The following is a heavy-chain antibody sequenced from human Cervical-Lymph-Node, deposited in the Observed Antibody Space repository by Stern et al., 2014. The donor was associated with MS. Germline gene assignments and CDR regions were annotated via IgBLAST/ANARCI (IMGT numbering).Heavy chain of an antibody. CDR2: VYYAGST. Sequence: QVQLVESGPGLLKPSETLSLTCTVSGDFNSTYHWSWIRQPPGKGLEWIGYVYYAGSTNYNPSLKSRVTISIDRSKNQISLRLSSVTAADTAVYYCTRARGITMVRGVIIPPYGMDVWGQGTTVTVSS. CDR1: GDFNSTYH. J-gene: IGHJ6*02. D-gene: IGHD3-10*01. V-gene: IGHV4-59*01. CDR3: TRARGITMVRGVIIPPYGMDV.